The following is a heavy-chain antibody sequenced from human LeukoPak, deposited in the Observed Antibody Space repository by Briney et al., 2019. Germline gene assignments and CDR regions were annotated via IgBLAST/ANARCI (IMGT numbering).Heavy chain of an antibody. D-gene: IGHD4-23*01. J-gene: IGHJ3*02. V-gene: IGHV3-53*01. CDR2: IHSGGTT. CDR1: GFTVSGNH. CDR3: ARDADYGGSPDAFDI. Sequence: PGGSLRLSCAASGFTVSGNHMSWVRQAPGKGLNWVSIIHSGGTTYYADSVKGRFTISRDNSKNTLYLQMNSLRAEDTAVYYCARDADYGGSPDAFDIWGRGTIVTVSS.